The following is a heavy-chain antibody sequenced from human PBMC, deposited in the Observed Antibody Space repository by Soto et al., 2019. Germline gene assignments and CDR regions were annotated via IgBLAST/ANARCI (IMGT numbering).Heavy chain of an antibody. CDR3: ARESRSSRYDSSGYSPFWFFDL. CDR1: GGSISSGGYS. J-gene: IGHJ2*01. Sequence: TSETLSLTCAVSGGSISSGGYSWSWIRQPPGKGLEWIGYIYQSGSTYYNPSLKSRVTISVDWSKNQFALELSSVTAADTAVYYCARESRSSRYDSSGYSPFWFFDLWGRGTLVT. V-gene: IGHV4-30-2*01. CDR2: IYQSGST. D-gene: IGHD3-22*01.